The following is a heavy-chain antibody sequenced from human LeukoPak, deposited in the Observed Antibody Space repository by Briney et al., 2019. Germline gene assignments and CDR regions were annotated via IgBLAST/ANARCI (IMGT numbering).Heavy chain of an antibody. D-gene: IGHD1-14*01. CDR1: GGSFSGYY. Sequence: PSETLSLTCAVYGGSFSGYYWSWIRQPPGKGLEWIGEINHSGSTNYNPSLKSRVTISVDTSKNQFSLKLSSVTAADTAVYYCARRKTVVFDYWGQGTLVTVSS. CDR2: INHSGST. J-gene: IGHJ4*02. V-gene: IGHV4-34*01. CDR3: ARRKTVVFDY.